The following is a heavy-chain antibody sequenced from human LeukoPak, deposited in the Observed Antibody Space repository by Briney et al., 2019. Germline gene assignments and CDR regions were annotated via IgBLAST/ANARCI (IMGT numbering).Heavy chain of an antibody. Sequence: ASVKVSCKASGYTFTGYYMHWVRQAPGQGLEWMGWINPNSGGTNYAQKFQGRVTMTGDTSISTAYMELSRLRSDDTAVYYCARGGRGIAAAGTGNWFDPWGQGTLVTVSS. D-gene: IGHD6-13*01. J-gene: IGHJ5*02. V-gene: IGHV1-2*02. CDR1: GYTFTGYY. CDR3: ARGGRGIAAAGTGNWFDP. CDR2: INPNSGGT.